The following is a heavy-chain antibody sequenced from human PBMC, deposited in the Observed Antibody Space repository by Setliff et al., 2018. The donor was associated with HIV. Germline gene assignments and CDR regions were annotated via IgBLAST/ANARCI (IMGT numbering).Heavy chain of an antibody. CDR2: VYDSGTT. Sequence: SETLSLTCTVSGGSISSYYWSWIRQPPGKGLEWIGYVYDSGTTQYNPSLESRVTISLHTSKNHFSLKLNSVTAADTAVYYCATYWGGEGGRGYWGQGTLVTV. J-gene: IGHJ4*02. CDR1: GGSISSYY. D-gene: IGHD1-26*01. CDR3: ATYWGGEGGRGY. V-gene: IGHV4-59*01.